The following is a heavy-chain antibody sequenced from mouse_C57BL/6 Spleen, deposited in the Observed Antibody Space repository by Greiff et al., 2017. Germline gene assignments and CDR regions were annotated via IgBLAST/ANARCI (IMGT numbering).Heavy chain of an antibody. CDR2: INTSTGGT. CDR3: ARLLDYCGSSYTYFDY. CDR1: GYSFTGYY. D-gene: IGHD1-1*01. V-gene: IGHV1-42*01. J-gene: IGHJ2*01. Sequence: EVQLQESGPELVKPGASVKISCKASGYSFTGYYMNWVKQSPEKSLEWIGEINTSTGGTTYNQKFKAKATLTVDKSSSTAYIQLKSLTSEDSAVYYGARLLDYCGSSYTYFDYWGQGTTLTVSS.